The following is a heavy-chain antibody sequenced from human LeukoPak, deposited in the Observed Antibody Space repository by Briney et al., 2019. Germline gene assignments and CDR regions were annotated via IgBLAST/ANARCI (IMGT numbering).Heavy chain of an antibody. CDR2: ISPNSGAT. CDR1: GYTFTGYY. J-gene: IGHJ4*02. CDR3: AGDWRTVTTSKFDY. V-gene: IGHV1-2*02. D-gene: IGHD4-17*01. Sequence: GASVKVSCKAAGYTFTGYYMHWVRQAPGQGLEWMGWISPNSGATNYAQKFQGRVTMTRDTSISTVYMELSSLRSEDTAVYFCAGDWRTVTTSKFDYWGQGTLVTVSS.